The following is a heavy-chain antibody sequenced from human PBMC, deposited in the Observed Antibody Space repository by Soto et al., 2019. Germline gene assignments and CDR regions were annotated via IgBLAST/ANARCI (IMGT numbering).Heavy chain of an antibody. Sequence: SETLSLTCLVSGFPISSTYYWGWIRQPPGKGLEWIGSISHSGTTSYSPSLTSRVSISVDTSKNQVSLKLTSVTAADTAVYFCERVTMVIRDSDHFGVDVWGHGTTVTVSS. CDR2: ISHSGTT. V-gene: IGHV4-38-2*02. CDR3: ERVTMVIRDSDHFGVDV. J-gene: IGHJ6*02. D-gene: IGHD4-17*01. CDR1: GFPISSTYY.